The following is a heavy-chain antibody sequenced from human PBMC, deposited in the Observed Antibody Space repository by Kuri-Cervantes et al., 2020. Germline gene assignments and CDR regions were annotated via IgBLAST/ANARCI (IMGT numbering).Heavy chain of an antibody. Sequence: ASVKVSCKASGYTFTGYYMHWVRQAPGQGLEWMGWINPNSGGTNYAQKFQGRVTMTRDTSISTAYMELSRLRSDDTAVYYCARMGIAARRFGYYYYYMDVWGKGTTVTVSS. CDR3: ARMGIAARRFGYYYYYMDV. CDR2: INPNSGGT. CDR1: GYTFTGYY. V-gene: IGHV1-2*02. D-gene: IGHD6-6*01. J-gene: IGHJ6*03.